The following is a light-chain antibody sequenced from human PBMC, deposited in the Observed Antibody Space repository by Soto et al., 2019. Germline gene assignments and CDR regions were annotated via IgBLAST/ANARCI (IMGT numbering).Light chain of an antibody. CDR2: EVS. V-gene: IGLV2-14*01. J-gene: IGLJ1*01. CDR3: SSYTSNSTYV. Sequence: QSVLTQPASVSGSPGQSITISCTGTSSDVGGYNYVSWYQQHPGKAPKLMIYEVSSRPSGVSYRFSASKSGNTASLTISGLQAEDEADYYCSSYTSNSTYVFGTGTKATVL. CDR1: SSDVGGYNY.